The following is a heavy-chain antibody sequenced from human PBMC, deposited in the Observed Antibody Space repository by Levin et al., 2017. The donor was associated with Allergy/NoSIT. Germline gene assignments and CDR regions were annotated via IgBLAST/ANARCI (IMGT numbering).Heavy chain of an antibody. Sequence: ASVKVSCAASGFTFSDHWMHWVRQAPGKGLVWVARINRDGGETTYADSVKGRFTISRDNAKNTLYLHMGSLRAEDTAVYYCASDNNDDSSVNGDHWGQGTLVTVSS. V-gene: IGHV3-74*01. J-gene: IGHJ4*02. D-gene: IGHD3-22*01. CDR1: GFTFSDHW. CDR3: ASDNNDDSSVNGDH. CDR2: INRDGGET.